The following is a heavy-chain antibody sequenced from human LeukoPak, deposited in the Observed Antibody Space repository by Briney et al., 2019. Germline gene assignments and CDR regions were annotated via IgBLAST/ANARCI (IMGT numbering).Heavy chain of an antibody. CDR1: GFTFGDYA. V-gene: IGHV3-49*03. CDR2: IRGKAYGGTT. CDR3: TKYSGRIDY. Sequence: GRSLRLSCTSSGFTFGDYAMSWFRQAPGKGLEWAAFIRGKAYGGTTEYAATVKGRFIISRDDSKSIAYLQMNSLKTEDTAVYYCTKYSGRIDYWGQGTLVTVSS. D-gene: IGHD5-18*01. J-gene: IGHJ4*02.